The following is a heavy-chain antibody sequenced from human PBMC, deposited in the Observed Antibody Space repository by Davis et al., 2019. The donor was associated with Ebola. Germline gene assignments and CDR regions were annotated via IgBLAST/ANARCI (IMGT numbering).Heavy chain of an antibody. CDR2: IYRDNDK. J-gene: IGHJ6*02. D-gene: IGHD1-1*01. Sequence: SGPTLVHPTPPLTLTCTFSVFSLRLTRAGVGWIGQPLGKALERLSLIYRDNDKRYSPSLKSRLIITKDNSKNQGVLTMPHMDAVNTATYYCVHRFLTTTVDYGMDVWGQGTTVTVSS. CDR1: VFSLRLTRAG. V-gene: IGHV2-5*02. CDR3: VHRFLTTTVDYGMDV.